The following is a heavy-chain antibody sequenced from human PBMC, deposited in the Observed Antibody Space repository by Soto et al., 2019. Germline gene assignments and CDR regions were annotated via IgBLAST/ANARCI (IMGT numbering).Heavy chain of an antibody. Sequence: QITLKESGPTLVKPTQTLTLTCTLSGFSLSTSGVGVGWIRQPPGKALEWLALIYWDDDKRYSPFLKSRLTITKATSKNQVVLTLTNMDPVDTSTYYCAHKGDGYRGFKYWGQGTLVTVSS. CDR1: GFSLSTSGVG. CDR2: IYWDDDK. J-gene: IGHJ4*02. V-gene: IGHV2-5*02. CDR3: AHKGDGYRGFKY. D-gene: IGHD5-12*01.